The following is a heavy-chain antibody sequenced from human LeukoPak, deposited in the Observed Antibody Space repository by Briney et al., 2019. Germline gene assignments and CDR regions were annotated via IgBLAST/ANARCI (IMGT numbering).Heavy chain of an antibody. J-gene: IGHJ4*02. D-gene: IGHD3-3*01. CDR3: AREVWDYDFWND. V-gene: IGHV1-69*05. CDR2: IIPIFGTA. CDR1: GGTFSSYA. Sequence: ASVKVSCKASGGTFSSYAISRVRQAPGQGLEWMGGIIPIFGTANYAQKFQGRVTITTDESTSTAYMELSSLRSEDTAVYYCAREVWDYDFWNDWGQGTLVTVSS.